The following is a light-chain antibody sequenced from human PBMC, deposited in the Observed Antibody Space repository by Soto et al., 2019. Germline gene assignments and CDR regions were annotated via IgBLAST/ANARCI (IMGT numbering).Light chain of an antibody. Sequence: EIVLTQSPATLSLSPGERATLSCRASQSVSSYLAWYQQKPGQAPRLLIYDASTRAAGVPARFTGSGSETEFTLTISSLQSEDYAVYYCQHYNNWPPYTFGQGTKLEIK. CDR3: QHYNNWPPYT. J-gene: IGKJ2*01. CDR1: QSVSSY. V-gene: IGKV3-15*01. CDR2: DAS.